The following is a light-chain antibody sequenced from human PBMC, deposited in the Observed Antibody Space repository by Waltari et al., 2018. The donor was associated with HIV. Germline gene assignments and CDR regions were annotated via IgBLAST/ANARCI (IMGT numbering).Light chain of an antibody. CDR2: DVT. CDR3: SSYARNSPWL. Sequence: QSVLTQPASVSGAPGHSITISCTGTASDFGDYNYVSWYQQLPGKAPKLVIYDVTQRPPGISQRFSGSRSGTTASLTISGLQAEDEADYYCSSYARNSPWLFGGGTKLTVL. J-gene: IGLJ2*01. CDR1: ASDFGDYNY. V-gene: IGLV2-14*03.